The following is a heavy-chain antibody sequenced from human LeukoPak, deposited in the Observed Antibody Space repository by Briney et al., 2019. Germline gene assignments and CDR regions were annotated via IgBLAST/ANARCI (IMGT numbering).Heavy chain of an antibody. J-gene: IGHJ3*02. D-gene: IGHD5-18*01. CDR2: INPNSGGT. Sequence: ASVKVSCKASGYTFTGYYMHWVRQAPGQGLEWMGWINPNSGGTNYAQKFQGRVTMTRDTSISTAYMELSRLRSDDTAVYYCAREGTYSYAQAPAFDIWGQGTMVTVSS. CDR1: GYTFTGYY. V-gene: IGHV1-2*02. CDR3: AREGTYSYAQAPAFDI.